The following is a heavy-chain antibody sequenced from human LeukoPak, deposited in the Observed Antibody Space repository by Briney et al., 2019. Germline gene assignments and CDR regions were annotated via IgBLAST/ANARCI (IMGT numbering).Heavy chain of an antibody. J-gene: IGHJ4*02. V-gene: IGHV5-51*01. CDR1: GHTFTSYW. CDR3: ARSSGWYLLPIDY. CDR2: IYPGDSDT. D-gene: IGHD6-19*01. Sequence: GESLKISCKASGHTFTSYWIGWVRQLPGKGLEWMGIIYPGDSDTRYSPSFQGQVTISADKSISTAYLQWSSLKASDTAMYYCARSSGWYLLPIDYWGQGTLVTVSS.